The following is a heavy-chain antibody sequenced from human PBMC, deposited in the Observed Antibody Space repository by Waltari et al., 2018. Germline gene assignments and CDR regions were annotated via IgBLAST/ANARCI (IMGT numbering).Heavy chain of an antibody. Sequence: QVQLVQSGAEVKKPGASVKVSCKASGYTFTSYDINWVRQATGQGLEWMGGIIPIFGTANYAQKFQGRVTITADESTSTAYMELSSLRSEDTAVYYCARDTFKDWGQGTLVTVSS. V-gene: IGHV1-69*01. J-gene: IGHJ4*02. CDR3: ARDTFKD. CDR1: GYTFTSYD. CDR2: IIPIFGTA.